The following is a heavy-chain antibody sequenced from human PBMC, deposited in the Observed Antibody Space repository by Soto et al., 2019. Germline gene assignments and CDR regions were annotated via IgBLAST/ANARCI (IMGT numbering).Heavy chain of an antibody. V-gene: IGHV3-21*01. Sequence: GGSLRLSCTVSGFAFNNYGINWVRQAPGKGLEWVSSISKSDYTYYSDSVKGRFTISRDNAKDSVSLQMNTLRVEDTAVYYCAREDSIIIPAVSDFWGQGTLVTVSS. CDR3: AREDSIIIPAVSDF. CDR2: ISKSDYT. CDR1: GFAFNNYG. D-gene: IGHD2-2*01. J-gene: IGHJ4*02.